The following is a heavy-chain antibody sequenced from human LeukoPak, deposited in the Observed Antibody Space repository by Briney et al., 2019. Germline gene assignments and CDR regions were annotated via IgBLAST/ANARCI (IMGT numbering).Heavy chain of an antibody. CDR2: IYHSGST. CDR1: GDSISSGGYS. Sequence: PSETLSLTCTVSGDSISSGGYSWSWIRQPPGKGLEWIGYIYHSGSTYYNPSLKSRVTISVDRSKNQFSLKLSSVTAADTAVYYCARALPLGYYYDSSGYYPHDAFDIWGQGTMVTVSS. V-gene: IGHV4-30-2*01. J-gene: IGHJ3*02. CDR3: ARALPLGYYYDSSGYYPHDAFDI. D-gene: IGHD3-22*01.